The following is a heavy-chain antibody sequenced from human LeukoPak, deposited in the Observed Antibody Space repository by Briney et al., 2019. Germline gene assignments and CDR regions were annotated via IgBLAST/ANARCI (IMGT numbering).Heavy chain of an antibody. CDR1: GGSISSYY. CDR3: ARVAGEVVPAAISAFDI. J-gene: IGHJ3*02. V-gene: IGHV4-59*01. Sequence: PSETLSLTCTVSGGSISSYYWSWIRQPPGKGLEWIGYIYYSGSTNYNPSLKSRVTISVDTSKNQFSLKLSSVTAADTAVYYCARVAGEVVPAAISAFDIWGQGTMVTVSS. D-gene: IGHD2-2*01. CDR2: IYYSGST.